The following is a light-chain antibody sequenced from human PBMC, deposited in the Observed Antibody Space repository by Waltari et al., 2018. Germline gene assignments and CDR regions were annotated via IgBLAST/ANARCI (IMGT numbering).Light chain of an antibody. CDR2: DAS. J-gene: IGKJ1*01. Sequence: VLTQSPATLSVSLGASATLPCRASQTINNNLAWYQLKPGQAPRLLIYDASTRATGIPARFSGSGSGTEFALTISGLQSEDFAIYYCQQYNHWQWTFGQGTRVDIK. CDR1: QTINNN. CDR3: QQYNHWQWT. V-gene: IGKV3D-15*01.